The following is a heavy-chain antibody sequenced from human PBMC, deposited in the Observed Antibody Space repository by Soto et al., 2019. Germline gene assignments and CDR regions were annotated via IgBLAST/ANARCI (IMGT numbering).Heavy chain of an antibody. D-gene: IGHD6-13*01. V-gene: IGHV4-31*03. CDR1: GGSISSGGYY. J-gene: IGHJ6*02. Sequence: SETLSLTCTVSGGSISSGGYYWSWIRQHPGKGLEWIGYIYYSGSTYYNPSLKSRVTISVDTSKNQFSLKLSSVTAADTAVYYCARDRSYSSSCTSYIDGMDVWGQGTTVTVSS. CDR2: IYYSGST. CDR3: ARDRSYSSSCTSYIDGMDV.